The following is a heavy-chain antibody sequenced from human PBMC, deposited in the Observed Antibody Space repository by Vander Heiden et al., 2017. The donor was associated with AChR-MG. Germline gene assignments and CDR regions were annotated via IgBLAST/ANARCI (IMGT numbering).Heavy chain of an antibody. CDR2: ISGSGGST. Sequence: EVQLLESGGGLVQPGGSLRLSCAASGFTFSSHAMSWVRQAPGKGLEWVSAISGSGGSTYYADSVKGRFTISRDNSKNTLYLQMNSLRAEDTAVYYCAKVWTRIVATIGDAFDIWGQGTMVTVSS. V-gene: IGHV3-23*01. CDR1: GFTFSSHA. J-gene: IGHJ3*02. D-gene: IGHD5-12*01. CDR3: AKVWTRIVATIGDAFDI.